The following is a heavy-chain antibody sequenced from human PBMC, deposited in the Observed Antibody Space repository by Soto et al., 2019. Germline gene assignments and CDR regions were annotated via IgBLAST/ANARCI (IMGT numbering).Heavy chain of an antibody. D-gene: IGHD2-21*02. Sequence: QVTLKESGPVLVKPTETLTLTCTVSGFSLSNARMGVSWIRQPPGKALEWLAHIFSNDEKSYSTSLKSRLTISQDTSKSQVVLTMTNMDPVDTATYYCARSIVVVTATYDAFDIWGQGTMVTVSS. CDR2: IFSNDEK. CDR3: ARSIVVVTATYDAFDI. CDR1: GFSLSNARMG. J-gene: IGHJ3*02. V-gene: IGHV2-26*01.